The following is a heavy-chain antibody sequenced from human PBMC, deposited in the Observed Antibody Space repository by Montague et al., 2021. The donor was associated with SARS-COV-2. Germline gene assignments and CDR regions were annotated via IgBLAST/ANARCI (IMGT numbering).Heavy chain of an antibody. CDR2: IFRSGDS. V-gene: IGHV4-4*02. CDR1: GDSISTSNW. D-gene: IGHD3-22*01. Sequence: SETLSLTCTVSGDSISTSNWWTWVRQSPGRGLEWIGEIFRSGDSNYNPSLKSRVTMSVDMSRNQFSLSPSNVTAADTAIYYCVRGGTMTVVVFDYWGQGTLVTVSA. CDR3: VRGGTMTVVVFDY. J-gene: IGHJ4*02.